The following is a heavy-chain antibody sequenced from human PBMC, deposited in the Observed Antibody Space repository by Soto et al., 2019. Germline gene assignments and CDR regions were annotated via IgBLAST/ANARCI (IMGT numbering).Heavy chain of an antibody. CDR3: ARHPERIAQIGWFDP. D-gene: IGHD6-13*01. CDR2: ISSSSSTI. V-gene: IGHV3-48*01. Sequence: EVQLVESGGGLVQPGGSLRLSCAASGFTFSSYSMNWVRQAPGKGLEWVSYISSSSSTIYYADSVKGRFNISRDKAKNSLYLQMNSLRAEDTAVYYCARHPERIAQIGWFDPWGQGTLVTVSS. CDR1: GFTFSSYS. J-gene: IGHJ5*02.